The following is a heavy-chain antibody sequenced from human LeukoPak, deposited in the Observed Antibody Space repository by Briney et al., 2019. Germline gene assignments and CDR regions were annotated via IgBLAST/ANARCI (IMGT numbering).Heavy chain of an antibody. CDR2: IIPIFGTA. D-gene: IGHD3-3*01. Sequence: SVKVSCKASGYIFTSYGISWVRQAPRQGLEWMGGIIPIFGTANYAQKLQGRVTITADESTSTAYMELSSLRSEDTAVYYCARDRWSGYYVFDYWGQGTLVTVSS. CDR1: GYIFTSYG. J-gene: IGHJ4*02. CDR3: ARDRWSGYYVFDY. V-gene: IGHV1-69*13.